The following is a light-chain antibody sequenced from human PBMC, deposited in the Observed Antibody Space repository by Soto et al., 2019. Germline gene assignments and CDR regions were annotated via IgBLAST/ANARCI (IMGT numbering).Light chain of an antibody. V-gene: IGKV3-20*01. Sequence: EIVLTQSPATLSLSPGERATLSCRASQSVSSYLAWYQQKPGQAPRLLIYDASSRATGIPDRFSGSASGTDFTLTISRLEPEDFAVYYCQQYGSSPLTFGGGTKVDIK. J-gene: IGKJ4*01. CDR3: QQYGSSPLT. CDR2: DAS. CDR1: QSVSSY.